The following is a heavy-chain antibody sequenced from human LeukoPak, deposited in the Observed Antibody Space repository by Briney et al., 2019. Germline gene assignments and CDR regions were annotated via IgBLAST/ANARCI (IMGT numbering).Heavy chain of an antibody. CDR1: GFTFSSYG. CDR2: IWYDGSNK. V-gene: IGHV3-33*01. J-gene: IGHJ4*02. CDR3: ARDGAGRYGGYFDY. D-gene: IGHD4-17*01. Sequence: GGSLRLSCAASGFTFSSYGMHWVRQAPGKGLEWVAVIWYDGSNKYYADSVKGRFTISRVNSKNTLYLQMNSLRAEDTAVYYCARDGAGRYGGYFDYWGQGTLVTVSS.